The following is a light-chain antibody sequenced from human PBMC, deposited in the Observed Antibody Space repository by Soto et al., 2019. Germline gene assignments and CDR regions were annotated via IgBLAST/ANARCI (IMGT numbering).Light chain of an antibody. CDR2: DAS. CDR3: QQRSSWPLLWT. Sequence: EIVLTQSPATLSLSPGERATLSCRASQSVSSYLAWYQQTPGQAPRLLIYDASNRATGIPARFSGSGSGTDFSRTISSLEPEDFAVYYCQQRSSWPLLWTVGGGTKVEIK. V-gene: IGKV3-11*01. CDR1: QSVSSY. J-gene: IGKJ4*01.